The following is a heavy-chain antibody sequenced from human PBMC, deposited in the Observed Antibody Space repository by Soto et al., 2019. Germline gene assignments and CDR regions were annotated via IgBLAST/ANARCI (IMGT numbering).Heavy chain of an antibody. D-gene: IGHD5-18*01. J-gene: IGHJ3*02. CDR3: ASTCGYSCPDAFDI. CDR2: ISAYNGNT. Sequence: ASVKVSCKASGYTFTSYGISWVRQAPGQGLEWMGWISAYNGNTNYAQKLQGRVTMTTDTSTSTAYMELRSLRSDDTAVYYCASTCGYSCPDAFDIWGQGTMVTVSS. V-gene: IGHV1-18*01. CDR1: GYTFTSYG.